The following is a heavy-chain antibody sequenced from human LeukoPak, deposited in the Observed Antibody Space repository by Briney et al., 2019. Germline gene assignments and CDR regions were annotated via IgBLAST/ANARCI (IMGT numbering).Heavy chain of an antibody. J-gene: IGHJ5*02. D-gene: IGHD4-17*01. CDR3: ASTVTTGAGWFDP. CDR2: IIPILGIA. V-gene: IGHV1-69*04. Sequence: SVKVSCKASGGTFSSYAISWVRQPPGQGLEWMGRIIPILGIANYAQKFQGRVTITADKSTSTAYMELSSLRSEDTAVYYCASTVTTGAGWFDPWGQRTLDTVSS. CDR1: GGTFSSYA.